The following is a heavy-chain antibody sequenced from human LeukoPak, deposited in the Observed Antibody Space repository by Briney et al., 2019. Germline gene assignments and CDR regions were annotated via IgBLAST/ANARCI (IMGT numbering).Heavy chain of an antibody. CDR3: ARFEYSSSRFDY. Sequence: PGGSLRLSCAASGFTFSSYSMNWVRQPPGKGLEWIGSMYYSGSTYYNPSLKSRVTISLDTSKNQFSLKLSSVTAADTAVYYCARFEYSSSRFDYWGQGTLVTVSS. CDR1: GFTFSSYS. V-gene: IGHV4-59*12. CDR2: MYYSGST. J-gene: IGHJ4*02. D-gene: IGHD2-2*01.